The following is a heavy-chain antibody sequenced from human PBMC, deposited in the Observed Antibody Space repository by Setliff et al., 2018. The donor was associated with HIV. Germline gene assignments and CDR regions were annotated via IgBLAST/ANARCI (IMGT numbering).Heavy chain of an antibody. J-gene: IGHJ6*02. Sequence: SETLSLTCAVYGGSFSDYYWTWIRQSPGKGLEWIGKINHRGSTNYNPSLKSRVTVSVDTSKNQFSLKLGSVTAADTAVYYCARIFGDQGYYYGMDVWGQGTTVTVSS. CDR3: ARIFGDQGYYYGMDV. CDR2: INHRGST. D-gene: IGHD3-3*01. CDR1: GGSFSDYY. V-gene: IGHV4-34*01.